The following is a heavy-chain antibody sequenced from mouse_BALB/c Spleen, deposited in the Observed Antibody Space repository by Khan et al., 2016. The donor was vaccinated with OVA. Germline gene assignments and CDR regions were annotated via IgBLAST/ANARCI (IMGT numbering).Heavy chain of an antibody. D-gene: IGHD4-1*01. CDR2: ISSGADYT. J-gene: IGHJ3*01. CDR1: GFTFSAYS. CDR3: ASHLTGSFAY. Sequence: EVQGVESGGDLVKPGGSLKLSCAASGFTFSAYSMSWVRQTPDKRLEWVATISSGADYTYYPDGVKGGFTISRANAKNTLYLQMSSLKSEDTAMYYCASHLTGSFAYWGQGTLVTVSA. V-gene: IGHV5-6*01.